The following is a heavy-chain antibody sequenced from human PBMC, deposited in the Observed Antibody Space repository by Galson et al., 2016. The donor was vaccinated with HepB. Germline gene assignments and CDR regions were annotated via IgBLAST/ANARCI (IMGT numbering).Heavy chain of an antibody. Sequence: SLRLSCAASGFTFSTYAMSWVRQAPGKGLEWVSGISGSGGSTYYAESVKGRFTISRDNPRTTLYLQMNSLRAEDAAVYYCAKDHGGWQQLTPFYFESWGQGTLVTVSS. CDR2: ISGSGGST. CDR3: AKDHGGWQQLTPFYFES. V-gene: IGHV3-23*01. D-gene: IGHD6-13*01. CDR1: GFTFSTYA. J-gene: IGHJ4*02.